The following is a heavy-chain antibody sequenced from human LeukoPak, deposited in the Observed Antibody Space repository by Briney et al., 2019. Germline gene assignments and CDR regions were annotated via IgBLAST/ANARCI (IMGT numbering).Heavy chain of an antibody. CDR3: ARVFHLIDH. V-gene: IGHV3-48*04. Sequence: PGGSLRLSCAASGFTFSGYGMHWVRQAPGKGLEWVSFISTDGSTIHYADSVKGRFTISRDNAKDSLYLQMNSLRAEDTAVYYCARVFHLIDHWGQGTLVTVTS. D-gene: IGHD3-3*01. CDR1: GFTFSGYG. CDR2: ISTDGSTI. J-gene: IGHJ4*02.